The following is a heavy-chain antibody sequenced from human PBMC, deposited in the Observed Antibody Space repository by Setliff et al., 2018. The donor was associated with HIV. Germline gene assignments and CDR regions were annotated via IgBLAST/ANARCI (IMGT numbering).Heavy chain of an antibody. CDR3: AKSQNRGYYDNSGFLNY. J-gene: IGHJ4*01. CDR1: GGSLSGHY. CDR2: INHRGSA. V-gene: IGHV4-34*10. D-gene: IGHD3-22*01. Sequence: PSETLSLTCAVHGGSLSGHYWSWIRQTPGKGLAWIAEINHRGSAHYPPSLKSRVTISVESSKNQLSMRLTSVTAADTGVYYCAKSQNRGYYDNSGFLNYWGHGTLVTVSS.